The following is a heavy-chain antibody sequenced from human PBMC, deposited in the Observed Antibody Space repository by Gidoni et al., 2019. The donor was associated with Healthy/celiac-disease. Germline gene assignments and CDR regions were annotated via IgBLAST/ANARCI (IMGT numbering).Heavy chain of an antibody. CDR3: AKAPSAGSYRYWVFDY. D-gene: IGHD3-16*02. J-gene: IGHJ4*02. CDR1: GFTFSSYA. V-gene: IGHV3-23*01. Sequence: EVQLLESGGGLVQPGRSLSLSCAASGFTFSSYAMSWVRQAPGKGLEWVSAISGSGGSTYYADSVKGRFTISRDNSKNTLYLQMNSLRAEDTAVYYCAKAPSAGSYRYWVFDYWGQGTLVTVSS. CDR2: ISGSGGST.